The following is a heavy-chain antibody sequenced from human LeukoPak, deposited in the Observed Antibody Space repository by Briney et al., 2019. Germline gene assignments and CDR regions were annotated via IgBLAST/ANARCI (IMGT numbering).Heavy chain of an antibody. CDR3: ARDLYYYDSSGYYL. D-gene: IGHD3-22*01. J-gene: IGHJ5*02. CDR2: ISSSSSTI. Sequence: GGSLRLSCAASGFTFSSYSMNWVRQAPGKGLEWVSYISSSSSTIYYAGSVKGRFTISRDNAKNSLYLQMNSLRAEDTAVYYCARDLYYYDSSGYYLWGQGTLVTVSS. CDR1: GFTFSSYS. V-gene: IGHV3-48*01.